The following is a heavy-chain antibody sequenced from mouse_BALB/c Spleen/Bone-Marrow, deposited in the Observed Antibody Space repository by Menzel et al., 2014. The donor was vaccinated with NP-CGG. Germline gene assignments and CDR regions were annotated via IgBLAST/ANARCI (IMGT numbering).Heavy chain of an antibody. CDR3: ARDESGSCGDY. CDR1: GFSLTSYG. J-gene: IGHJ4*01. Sequence: QVQLQQSGPGLVAPSQSLSITCTVSGFSLTSYGVHWVRQPPGKGLEWLGVIWAGGSTDYNSALMSRLITSKDNSKSQVFLKMNSHQTDDTAMYYCARDESGSCGDYWGQGTSVTVSS. V-gene: IGHV2-9*02. D-gene: IGHD1-1*02. CDR2: IWAGGST.